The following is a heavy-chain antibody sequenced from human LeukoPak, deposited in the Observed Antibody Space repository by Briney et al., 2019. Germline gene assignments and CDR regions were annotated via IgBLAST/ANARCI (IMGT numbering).Heavy chain of an antibody. D-gene: IGHD5-18*01. V-gene: IGHV4-34*01. CDR2: INHSGST. CDR3: ARDLSGVTGYTYGRGIDY. J-gene: IGHJ4*02. CDR1: GGSFSGYY. Sequence: PSETLSLTCAVYGGSFSGYYWSWIRQPPGKGLEWSGEINHSGSTNYNPSLKSRVTISVDTSKNQFSLKLSSVTAADTAVYYCARDLSGVTGYTYGRGIDYWGQGTLVTVSS.